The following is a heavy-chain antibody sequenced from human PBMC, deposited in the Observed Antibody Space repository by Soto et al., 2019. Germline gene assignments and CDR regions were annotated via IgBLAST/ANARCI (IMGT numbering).Heavy chain of an antibody. J-gene: IGHJ4*02. D-gene: IGHD5-12*01. V-gene: IGHV1-69*02. CDR1: GGTFSSYT. Sequence: QVQQVQSGAEVKKPGSSGKVSCKASGGTFSSYTISWVRQAPGQGPEWMGRIIPILGIANYAQKFQGRVTITADKSTSTAYMELSSLRSEDAAVYYCADDDSGSGYWGQGTLVTVSS. CDR3: ADDDSGSGY. CDR2: IIPILGIA.